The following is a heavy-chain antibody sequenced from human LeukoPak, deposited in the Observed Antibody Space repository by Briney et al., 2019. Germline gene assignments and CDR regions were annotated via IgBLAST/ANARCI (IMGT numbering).Heavy chain of an antibody. D-gene: IGHD6-19*01. J-gene: IGHJ4*02. CDR1: GYTFTGYY. CDR3: ARVTVAGYFDY. Sequence: ASVKASCKASGYTFTGYYMHWVRQAPGQGREWMGWINPNSGGTNYAQKFQGRVTMTRDTSISTAYMELSRLRSDDTAVYYCARVTVAGYFDYWGQGTLVTVSS. CDR2: INPNSGGT. V-gene: IGHV1-2*02.